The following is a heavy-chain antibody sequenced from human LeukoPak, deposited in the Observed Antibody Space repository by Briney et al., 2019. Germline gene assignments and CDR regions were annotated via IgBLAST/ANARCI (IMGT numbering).Heavy chain of an antibody. J-gene: IGHJ4*02. CDR3: ARDKYTGYETFDY. D-gene: IGHD5-12*01. CDR1: GYTFTVYY. V-gene: IGHV1-2*02. Sequence: ASVKVSCKASGYTFTVYYIHWVRQAPGQGLEWMGWIKPNNGGTNYAQKFQGRVTMTRDTSISTAYMELNRLTSDDTAVYYCARDKYTGYETFDYWGQGTPVTVSS. CDR2: IKPNNGGT.